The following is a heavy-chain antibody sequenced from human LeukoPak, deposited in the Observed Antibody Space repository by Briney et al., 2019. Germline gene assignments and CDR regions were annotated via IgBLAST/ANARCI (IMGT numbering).Heavy chain of an antibody. V-gene: IGHV3-30*04. CDR1: GFTFSSYA. CDR3: AKVSRGEPNDY. D-gene: IGHD4-17*01. Sequence: PGGSLRLSCAASGFTFSSYAMHWVRQAPGEGLEWVAAISYDGSNRYYADSVKGRFTISRDNSKNTLYLQMNSLRAEDTATYYCAKVSRGEPNDYWGQGTLVTVSS. CDR2: ISYDGSNR. J-gene: IGHJ4*02.